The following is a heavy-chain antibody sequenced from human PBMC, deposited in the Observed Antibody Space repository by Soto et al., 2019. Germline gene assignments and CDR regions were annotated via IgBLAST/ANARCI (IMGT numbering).Heavy chain of an antibody. CDR2: IYSGGST. Sequence: VGSLILSCAASGFTVSSNYMSLVRQAPGKGLEWVSVIYSGGSTYYADSVKGRFTISRDNSKNTLYLQMNSLRAEDTAVYYCAYNYHPHAFDIWGQGTMVTVSS. V-gene: IGHV3-66*01. CDR3: AYNYHPHAFDI. J-gene: IGHJ3*02. CDR1: GFTVSSNY. D-gene: IGHD1-1*01.